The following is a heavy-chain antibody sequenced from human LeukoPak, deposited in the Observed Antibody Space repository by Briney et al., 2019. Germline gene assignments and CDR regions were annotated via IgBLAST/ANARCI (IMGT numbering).Heavy chain of an antibody. J-gene: IGHJ5*02. Sequence: QPGGSLRLSCAASGFTFSRYWMHWVRQAPGKGLMWVSRISPDGSTTLYADSVKGRFTIYRDNAKNTLYLQMNSLRAEDTAVYYCARDLDGYRSGNGAWGQGTLVTVSS. CDR2: ISPDGSTT. CDR1: GFTFSRYW. CDR3: ARDLDGYRSGNGA. V-gene: IGHV3-74*03. D-gene: IGHD5-12*01.